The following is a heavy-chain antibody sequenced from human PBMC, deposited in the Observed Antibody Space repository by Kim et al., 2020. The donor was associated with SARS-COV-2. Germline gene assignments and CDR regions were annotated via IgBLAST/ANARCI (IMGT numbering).Heavy chain of an antibody. Sequence: GGSLRLSCAASGFTFSSYSMNWVRQAPGKGLEWVSSISSSSSYIYYADSVKGRFTISRDNAKNSLYLQMNSLRAEDTAVYYCARDWGSGSISGSYGFDYWGQGTLVTVSS. CDR3: ARDWGSGSISGSYGFDY. D-gene: IGHD1-26*01. V-gene: IGHV3-21*01. CDR2: ISSSSSYI. CDR1: GFTFSSYS. J-gene: IGHJ4*02.